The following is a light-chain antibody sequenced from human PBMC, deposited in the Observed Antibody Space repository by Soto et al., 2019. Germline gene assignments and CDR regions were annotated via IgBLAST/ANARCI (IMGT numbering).Light chain of an antibody. J-gene: IGKJ1*01. V-gene: IGKV3-20*01. CDR1: QSVSNSY. CDR3: QQYGSSPWT. CDR2: GAS. Sequence: EIVLTQSPGALSLSPGERATLSGRASQSVSNSYIAWYQRKPGQAPRLLIYGASSRATGIPDRFSGSGSGTDFTLTISRLEPEDFAVYYCQQYGSSPWTFGQGTKVEIK.